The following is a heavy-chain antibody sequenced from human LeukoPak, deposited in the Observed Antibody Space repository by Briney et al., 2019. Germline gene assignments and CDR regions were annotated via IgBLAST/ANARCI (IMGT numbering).Heavy chain of an antibody. CDR2: IYHSGST. CDR1: GGSISSGGYS. V-gene: IGHV4-30-2*01. J-gene: IGHJ4*02. Sequence: SETLSLTCAVSGGSISSGGYSWSWIRQPPGKGLEWIEYIYHSGSTYYNPSLKSRVTISVDRSKNQFSLKLSSVTAADTAVYYCARAPPGGRLDYWGQGTLVTVSS. D-gene: IGHD2-15*01. CDR3: ARAPPGGRLDY.